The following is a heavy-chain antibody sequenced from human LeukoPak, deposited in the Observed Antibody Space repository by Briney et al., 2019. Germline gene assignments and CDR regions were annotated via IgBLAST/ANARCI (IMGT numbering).Heavy chain of an antibody. CDR1: GFTFSTYT. D-gene: IGHD2-8*01. Sequence: PGGSLRLSCAASGFTFSTYTMNWVRQAPGKGLEWVSSISTSSSQKSYADSVKGRFSISRDNANNSLFLQMNSLRGDDTALYYCARVGLLVNGAFDIWGQGTMVTVAS. CDR3: ARVGLLVNGAFDI. CDR2: ISTSSSQK. J-gene: IGHJ3*02. V-gene: IGHV3-21*01.